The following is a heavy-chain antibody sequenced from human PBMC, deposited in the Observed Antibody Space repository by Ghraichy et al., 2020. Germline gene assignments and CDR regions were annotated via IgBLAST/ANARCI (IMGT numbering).Heavy chain of an antibody. D-gene: IGHD3-10*01. Sequence: ASVKGSCKASGYTFTSYAISWVRQAPGQGLEWMGWISTYNGNTNYAQDFQGRVTMTTDTSTTIAYMEMKSLTSDDTAVYYCARGPPLIMGPGSPTDYAYRMDVWGQGTTVTVSS. CDR3: ARGPPLIMGPGSPTDYAYRMDV. J-gene: IGHJ6*02. CDR2: ISTYNGNT. V-gene: IGHV1-18*04. CDR1: GYTFTSYA.